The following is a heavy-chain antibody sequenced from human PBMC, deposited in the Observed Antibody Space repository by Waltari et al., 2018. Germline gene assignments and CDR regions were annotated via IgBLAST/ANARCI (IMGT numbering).Heavy chain of an antibody. Sequence: QLQLQESGPGLVKPSETLSLTCTVSGGSISSSSYYWGWIRQSPGKGLEWIGSIYYSGSTYYNPSHKSRVTISVDTSKNQFSLKLNSVTAADTAVYCWASGTRGEYFDFWSAYYGAFDIWGQGTMVTVSS. V-gene: IGHV4-39*07. D-gene: IGHD3-3*01. CDR3: ASGTRGEYFDFWSAYYGAFDI. CDR2: IYYSGST. J-gene: IGHJ3*02. CDR1: GGSISSSSYY.